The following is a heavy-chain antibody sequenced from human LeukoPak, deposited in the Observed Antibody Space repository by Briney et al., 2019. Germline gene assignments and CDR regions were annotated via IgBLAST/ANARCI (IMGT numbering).Heavy chain of an antibody. D-gene: IGHD2/OR15-2a*01. J-gene: IGHJ4*02. CDR3: AGLSKIVDY. CDR2: IYYSGST. CDR1: GGSISRGSYY. Sequence: SETLSLTCTVSGGSISRGSYYWSWIRQPAGKGLEWIGHIYYSGSTNYNPSLKSRVTISVDTSKNQFSLKLSSVTAADTAVYYCAGLSKIVDYWGQGTLVTVSS. V-gene: IGHV4-61*10.